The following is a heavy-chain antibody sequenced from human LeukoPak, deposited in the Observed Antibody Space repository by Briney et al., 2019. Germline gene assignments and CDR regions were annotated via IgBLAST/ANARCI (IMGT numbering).Heavy chain of an antibody. CDR3: AKYLFGGVPAS. V-gene: IGHV3-23*01. D-gene: IGHD3-16*01. J-gene: IGHJ5*02. Sequence: LSGGSLRLSCAASGFTFSSYAMSWVRQAPGKGLEWVSSISGSGGSTYYAESVRGRFTISRDNSKNTLYLQMNTLRAEDTAVYYCAKYLFGGVPASWGQGTLVTVSS. CDR1: GFTFSSYA. CDR2: ISGSGGST.